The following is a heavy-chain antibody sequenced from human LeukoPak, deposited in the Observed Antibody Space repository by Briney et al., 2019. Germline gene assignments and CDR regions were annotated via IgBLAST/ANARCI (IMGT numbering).Heavy chain of an antibody. CDR2: INHSGST. D-gene: IGHD2-2*01. CDR3: ARGTNGWFDP. CDR1: GGSFSGYY. J-gene: IGHJ5*02. Sequence: SETLSLTCAVYGGSFSGYYWSWTRQPPGKGLEWIGEINHSGSTNYNPSLKSRVTISVDTSKNQFSLKLSSVTAADTAVYYCARGTNGWFDPWGQGTLVTVSS. V-gene: IGHV4-34*01.